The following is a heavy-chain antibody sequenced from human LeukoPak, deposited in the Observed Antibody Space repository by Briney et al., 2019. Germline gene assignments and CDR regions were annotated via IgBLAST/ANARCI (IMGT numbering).Heavy chain of an antibody. J-gene: IGHJ4*02. CDR3: MRTYCSNTRCHYFDS. Sequence: SETLSLTCAVSGASISSSNWWSWARRPPGKGLEWIGEIYHAGTTNYNPSLESRVTISVDNSRNQFSLKLTSVTAADTAVYYCMRTYCSNTRCHYFDSWGQGTLVTVSS. CDR2: IYHAGTT. D-gene: IGHD2-2*01. V-gene: IGHV4-4*02. CDR1: GASISSSNW.